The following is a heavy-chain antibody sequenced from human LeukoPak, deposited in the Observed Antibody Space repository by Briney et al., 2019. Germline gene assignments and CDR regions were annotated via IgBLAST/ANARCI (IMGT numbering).Heavy chain of an antibody. CDR1: GYTFTGYY. D-gene: IGHD1-26*01. J-gene: IGHJ4*02. CDR2: IRSKANSYAT. Sequence: KVSCKASGYTFTGYYMHWVRQASGKGLEWVGRIRSKANSYATAYPASVKGRFTISRDDSKNTAYLQMNSLKTEDTAVYYCTAQGLSGSYPFDCWGQGTLVTVSS. V-gene: IGHV3-73*01. CDR3: TAQGLSGSYPFDC.